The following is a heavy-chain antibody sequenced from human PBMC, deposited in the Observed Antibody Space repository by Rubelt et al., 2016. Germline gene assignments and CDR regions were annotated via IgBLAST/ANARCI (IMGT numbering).Heavy chain of an antibody. CDR1: GDSISNHY. CDR2: IYYGGNT. J-gene: IGHJ3*02. CDR3: ARPQYCGGGCYYAFDI. Sequence: QVQLQESGPGLVKPSETLSLTCTVSGDSISNHYWSWIRQPPSKGLEWIGYIYYGGNTVYDPSLRSRVPISVDTSKNQLSLTLNSVTASDTAMYHCARPQYCGGGCYYAFDIWGQGTMVTVSS. D-gene: IGHD2-21*01. V-gene: IGHV4-59*11.